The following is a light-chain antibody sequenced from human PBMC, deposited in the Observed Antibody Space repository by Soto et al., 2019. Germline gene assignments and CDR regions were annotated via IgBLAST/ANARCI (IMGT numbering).Light chain of an antibody. CDR3: QSYDSTLCARYV. V-gene: IGLV1-40*01. J-gene: IGLJ1*01. CDR1: STNIGEGYS. CDR2: GNT. Sequence: HSMLMPSPLVSGAPGQRVIIYCTGSSTNIGEGYSAHWYQQRPVTAPKLLIVGNTIPPSGVLDTFSDSTYGTSAYLAITGLQAEDEGDYYCQSYDSTLCARYVFGPGTKFTV.